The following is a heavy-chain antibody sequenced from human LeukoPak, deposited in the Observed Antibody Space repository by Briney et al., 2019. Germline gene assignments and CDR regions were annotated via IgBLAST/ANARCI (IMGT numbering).Heavy chain of an antibody. D-gene: IGHD2-21*01. CDR3: TTAYCGGESFGCY. J-gene: IGHJ4*02. Sequence: GGSLRLSCAASGFTFSNAWMSWVRQAPGKGLEWVGRIKSKTDGGTTDYAAPVKGRFTISRDDSKNTLYLQMSSLKTEDTAVYYCTTAYCGGESFGCYWGRGTLVTVSS. CDR2: IKSKTDGGTT. CDR1: GFTFSNAW. V-gene: IGHV3-15*01.